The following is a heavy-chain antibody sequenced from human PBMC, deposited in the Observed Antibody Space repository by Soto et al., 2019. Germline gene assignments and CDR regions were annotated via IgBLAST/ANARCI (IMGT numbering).Heavy chain of an antibody. D-gene: IGHD1-7*01. CDR3: VRRVSGNYDY. J-gene: IGHJ4*02. V-gene: IGHV3-64*01. Sequence: EVQLAESGGNMVQPGGSLRLSCVASGFTFNNYDMHWVRQAPGKGLEYVSSISSNGGTTYYGNSVKGRFTISRDNSKNTLYLQMGSLRPEDMAVYYCVRRVSGNYDYWGQGTLVTVPS. CDR2: ISSNGGTT. CDR1: GFTFNNYD.